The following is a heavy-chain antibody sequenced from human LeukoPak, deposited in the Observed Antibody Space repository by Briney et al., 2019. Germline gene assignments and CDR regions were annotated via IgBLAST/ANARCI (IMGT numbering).Heavy chain of an antibody. CDR2: IIPILGIA. V-gene: IGHV1-69*04. J-gene: IGHJ5*02. CDR3: ARGRLHSGFDP. D-gene: IGHD4-11*01. Sequence: PGGSLRLSCAASGFTVSSNYMSWVRQAPGQGLEWMGRIIPILGIANYAQKFQGRVTITADKSTSTAYMELSSLRSEDTAVYYCARGRLHSGFDPWGQGTLVTVSS. CDR1: GFTVSSNY.